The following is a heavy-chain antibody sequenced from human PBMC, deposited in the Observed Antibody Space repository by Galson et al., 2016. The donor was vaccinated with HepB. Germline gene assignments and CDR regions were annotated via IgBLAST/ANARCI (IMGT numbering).Heavy chain of an antibody. J-gene: IGHJ4*02. CDR1: GYTFDNYF. CDR2: INPCNGRI. Sequence: SVKVSCKASGYTFDNYFITWVRQAPGQGLEWMGWINPCNGRINYAPKFQGRPTLTTDTSTTTGYLELRSLRSDDTAVYFCSRAGHFDYWGQGTPVTVSS. D-gene: IGHD3-3*02. CDR3: SRAGHFDY. V-gene: IGHV1-18*01.